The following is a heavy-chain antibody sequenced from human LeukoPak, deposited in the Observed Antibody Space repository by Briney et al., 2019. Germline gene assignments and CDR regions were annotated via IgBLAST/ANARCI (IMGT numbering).Heavy chain of an antibody. J-gene: IGHJ4*02. CDR2: IYYSGST. CDR1: GGSISSYY. V-gene: IGHV4-59*12. Sequence: SETLSLTCTVSGGSISSYYWSWIRQPPGKGLEWIGYIYYSGSTNYNPSLKSRVTMSVDTSKNQFSLKLSSVTAADTAVYYCASGYYDFWSGYYVDWGQGTLVTVSS. D-gene: IGHD3-3*01. CDR3: ASGYYDFWSGYYVD.